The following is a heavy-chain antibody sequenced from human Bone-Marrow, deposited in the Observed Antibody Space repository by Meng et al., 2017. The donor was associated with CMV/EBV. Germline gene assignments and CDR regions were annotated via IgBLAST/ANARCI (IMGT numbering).Heavy chain of an antibody. CDR2: IYYSGST. Sequence: SETLSLTCTVSGGSVSSGSYYWSWIRQPPGKGLEWIGYIYYSGSTNYNPSLKSRVTISVDTSKNQFSLKLSSVTAADTAVYYCAREQWLAHYFDYWGQGALVTVSS. CDR1: GGSVSSGSYY. J-gene: IGHJ4*02. V-gene: IGHV4-61*01. D-gene: IGHD6-19*01. CDR3: AREQWLAHYFDY.